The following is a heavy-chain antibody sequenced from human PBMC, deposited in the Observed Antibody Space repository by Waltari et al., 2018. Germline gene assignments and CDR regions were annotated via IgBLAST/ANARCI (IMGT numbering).Heavy chain of an antibody. CDR1: GGSISSYY. CDR2: IYTSGST. CDR3: ARINGEYSSPFFDY. V-gene: IGHV4-4*07. D-gene: IGHD6-6*01. Sequence: QVQLQESGPGLVKPSETLSLTCTVSGGSISSYYWSWIRQPAGKGPEWIGRIYTSGSTNYNPSLKSRVTMSVDTSKNQFSLKLSSVTAADTAVYYCARINGEYSSPFFDYWGQGTLVTVSS. J-gene: IGHJ4*02.